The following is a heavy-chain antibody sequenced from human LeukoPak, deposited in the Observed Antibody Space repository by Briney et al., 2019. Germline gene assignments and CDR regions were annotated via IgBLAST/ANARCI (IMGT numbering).Heavy chain of an antibody. J-gene: IGHJ4*02. CDR1: GGTFSSYA. V-gene: IGHV1-2*04. D-gene: IGHD4-17*01. CDR2: INPNSGGT. Sequence: GASVKVSCKASGGTFSSYAISWVRQAPGQGLEWMGWINPNSGGTNYAQKFQGWVTMTRDTSISTAYMELSRLRSDDTAVYYCARGLDYGDPDFDYWGQGTLVTVSS. CDR3: ARGLDYGDPDFDY.